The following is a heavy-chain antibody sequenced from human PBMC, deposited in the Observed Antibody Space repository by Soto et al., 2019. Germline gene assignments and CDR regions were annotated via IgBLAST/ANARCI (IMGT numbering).Heavy chain of an antibody. V-gene: IGHV4-39*01. J-gene: IGHJ4*02. CDR3: ARNSGSPSVGPV. CDR1: GGSISSSSYY. Sequence: PSETLSLTCTVSGGSISSSSYYWGWIRQPPGKGLEWIGSIYYSGSTYYNPSLRSRVTISVDTSKNQFSLKLSSVTAADTAVYYCARNSGSPSVGPVWGQGTLVTVSS. D-gene: IGHD5-12*01. CDR2: IYYSGST.